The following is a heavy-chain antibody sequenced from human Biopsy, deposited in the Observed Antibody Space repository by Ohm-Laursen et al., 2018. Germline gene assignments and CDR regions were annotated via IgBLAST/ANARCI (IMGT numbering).Heavy chain of an antibody. CDR1: GYTFTAFS. Sequence: SVKVSCKASGYTFTAFSVHWLRQAPGQGLEWMGWINPKSGDTDYPQNFQGRVSMTRDASISTAYMDLSRLRSDDTAVYYCARGRRHCSGTCSRWYFDLWGRGTLVTVSS. J-gene: IGHJ2*01. V-gene: IGHV1-2*02. CDR2: INPKSGDT. CDR3: ARGRRHCSGTCSRWYFDL. D-gene: IGHD2-2*01.